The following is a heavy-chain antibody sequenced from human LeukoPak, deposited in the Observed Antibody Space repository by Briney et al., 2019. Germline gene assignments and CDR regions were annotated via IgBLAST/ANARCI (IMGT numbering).Heavy chain of an antibody. V-gene: IGHV3-53*01. Sequence: GGSLRLSCAASGFTVSSNYMSWVRQAPGKELEWVSVIYSGGSTYYADSVKGRFTISRDNSKNTLYLQMNSLRAEDTAVYYCAREEIRSWFDPWGQGTLVTVSS. CDR3: AREEIRSWFDP. D-gene: IGHD5-24*01. CDR1: GFTVSSNY. J-gene: IGHJ5*02. CDR2: IYSGGST.